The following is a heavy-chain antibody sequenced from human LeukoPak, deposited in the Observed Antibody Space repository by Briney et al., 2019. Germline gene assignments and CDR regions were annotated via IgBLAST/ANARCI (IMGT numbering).Heavy chain of an antibody. CDR3: ARGGYDILTGYYTDFDY. CDR1: GFTFDDYA. CDR2: ISWNSGSI. J-gene: IGHJ4*02. V-gene: IGHV3-9*01. D-gene: IGHD3-9*01. Sequence: GGSLRLSCTASGFTFDDYAMHWVRQAPGKGLEWVSGISWNSGSIGYADSVKGRFTISRDNAKNSLYVQMNSLRAEDTALYHCARGGYDILTGYYTDFDYWGQGTLVTVSS.